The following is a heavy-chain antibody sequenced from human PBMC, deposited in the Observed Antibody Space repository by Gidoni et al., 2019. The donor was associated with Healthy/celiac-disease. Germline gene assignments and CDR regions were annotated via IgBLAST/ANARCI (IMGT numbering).Heavy chain of an antibody. CDR2: IYYSGST. CDR1: GGSVSRGSYY. J-gene: IGHJ3*02. Sequence: QVQLQESGPGLVKPSETLSLTCTVSGGSVSRGSYYWSWIRQPPGKGLEWIGYIYYSGSTNYNPFLKSRVTISVDTSKNQCSLKLSSVTAADTAVYYCARMYYYDSSGYFAFDIWGQGTMVTVSS. D-gene: IGHD3-22*01. CDR3: ARMYYYDSSGYFAFDI. V-gene: IGHV4-61*01.